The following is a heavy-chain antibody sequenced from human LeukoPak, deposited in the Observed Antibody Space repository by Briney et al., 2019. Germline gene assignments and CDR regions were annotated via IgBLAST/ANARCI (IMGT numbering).Heavy chain of an antibody. CDR2: INPNSVGT. Sequence: ASVKVSCKASGYTFTGYYMHWERQAPGQGLEWMGWINPNSVGTNYAQKFQGRVSMTRDTSISTAYMELRRLRSEDTAVYYCARGDMGFDYWGQGTLVTVSS. D-gene: IGHD2-15*01. CDR1: GYTFTGYY. V-gene: IGHV1-2*02. J-gene: IGHJ4*02. CDR3: ARGDMGFDY.